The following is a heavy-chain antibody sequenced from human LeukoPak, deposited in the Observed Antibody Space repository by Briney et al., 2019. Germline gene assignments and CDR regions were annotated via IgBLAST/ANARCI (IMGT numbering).Heavy chain of an antibody. CDR1: GFTFDDYA. V-gene: IGHV3-9*01. Sequence: QPGGSLRLSCAASGFTFDDYAMHWVRQAPGKGLEWVSGISWNSGSIGYADSVKGRFTISRDNAKNSLYLQMNSPRAEDTAVYYCAGQYYDFWSGYLNWFDPWGQGTLVTVSS. CDR3: AGQYYDFWSGYLNWFDP. D-gene: IGHD3-3*01. CDR2: ISWNSGSI. J-gene: IGHJ5*02.